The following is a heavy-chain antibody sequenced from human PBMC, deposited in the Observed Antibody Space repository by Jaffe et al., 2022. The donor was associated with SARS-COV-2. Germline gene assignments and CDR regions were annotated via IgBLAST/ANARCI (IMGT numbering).Heavy chain of an antibody. CDR3: ARCSGMDWYFDL. CDR2: IYSGGNT. Sequence: EVQLVETGGGLIQPGGSLRLSCVASGFSNYMSWVRQAPGKGLEWVSVIYSGGNTQYVDSVKGRFTISRDSSKNTLYLQMNSLRAEDTAVYYCARCSGMDWYFDLWGRGTLVTVSS. CDR1: GFSNY. J-gene: IGHJ2*01. V-gene: IGHV3-53*02. D-gene: IGHD3-10*02.